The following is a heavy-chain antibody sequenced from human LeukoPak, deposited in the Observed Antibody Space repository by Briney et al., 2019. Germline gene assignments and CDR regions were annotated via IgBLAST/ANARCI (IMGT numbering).Heavy chain of an antibody. D-gene: IGHD1-26*01. V-gene: IGHV3-48*01. Sequence: GGSLRLSCAASGFTFSSYSMNWVRQAPGKGLEWVSYISSSSSTIYYADSVKGRFTISRDNAKNSLYLQMNSLRAEDTAVYYCARDPAEGELYYYYYYYMDVWGKGTTVTVSS. CDR2: ISSSSSTI. J-gene: IGHJ6*03. CDR3: ARDPAEGELYYYYYYYMDV. CDR1: GFTFSSYS.